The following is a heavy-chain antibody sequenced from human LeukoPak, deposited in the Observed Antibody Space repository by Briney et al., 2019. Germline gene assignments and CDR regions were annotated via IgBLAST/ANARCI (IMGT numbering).Heavy chain of an antibody. J-gene: IGHJ4*02. CDR2: IYYSGSS. CDR3: ARLPFYDSSGY. Sequence: KTSETLSLTCTVSGASISSSYWSWIRQPPGKGLEWIGYIYYSGSSSYNPSLKSRVTISVDTSKNQFSLKLNSVTAADTAVYYCARLPFYDSSGYWGQGTLVTVSS. D-gene: IGHD3-22*01. V-gene: IGHV4-59*08. CDR1: GASISSSY.